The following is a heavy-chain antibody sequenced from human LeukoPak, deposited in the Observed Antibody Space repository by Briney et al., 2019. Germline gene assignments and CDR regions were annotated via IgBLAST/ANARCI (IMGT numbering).Heavy chain of an antibody. CDR1: GFTFSSYA. Sequence: GGSLRLSCAASGFTFSSYAMPWVRQAPGKGLEYVSAISSNGGSTYYANSVKGRFTISRDNSKNTLYLQMGSLRAEDMAVYYCARTRRNPDHWGQGTLVTVSS. J-gene: IGHJ4*02. CDR3: ARTRRNPDH. V-gene: IGHV3-64*01. CDR2: ISSNGGST.